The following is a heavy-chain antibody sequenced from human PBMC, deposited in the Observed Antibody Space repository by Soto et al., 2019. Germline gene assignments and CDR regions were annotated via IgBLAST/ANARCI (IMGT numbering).Heavy chain of an antibody. D-gene: IGHD2-15*01. CDR1: GGTFSSYA. J-gene: IGHJ4*02. CDR3: ARISCKGGSCYFDFDH. V-gene: IGHV1-69*05. CDR2: IIPIFGTA. Sequence: SVKVSCKASGGTFSSYAISWVRQAPGQGLEWMGGIIPIFGTANYAQKFQGRVAMTRDTSRSTAYMELRSLRSEDTAVYFCARISCKGGSCYFDFDHWGQGTLVTVSS.